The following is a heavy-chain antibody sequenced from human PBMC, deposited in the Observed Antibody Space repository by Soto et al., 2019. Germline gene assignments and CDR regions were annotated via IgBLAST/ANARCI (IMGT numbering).Heavy chain of an antibody. J-gene: IGHJ6*02. CDR1: GFTFSDSY. V-gene: IGHV3-11*01. Sequence: LRLSCAASGFTFSDSYMSWIRQSPGKGLEWISYITFSGNTVYYADSLKGRFTISRDNAKNSLYLQMNRLRAEDTAVYYCARVSWREKYGMDVWGQGTTVTVSS. CDR3: ARVSWREKYGMDV. CDR2: ITFSGNTV.